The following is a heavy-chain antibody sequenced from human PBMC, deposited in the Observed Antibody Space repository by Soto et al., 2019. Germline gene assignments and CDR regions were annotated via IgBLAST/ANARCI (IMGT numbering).Heavy chain of an antibody. CDR1: GGSISSSSYY. V-gene: IGHV4-39*01. CDR2: IYYSGST. Sequence: QLQLQESGPGLVKPSETLSLTCSVSGGSISSSSYYWDWIRQPPGKGLEWIGSIYYSGSTYYNPSLKSRVTISVDTSKNQFSLKLSSVTAADTAVYYCARSHYQLRNRWFDPWGQGTLVTVSS. D-gene: IGHD5-12*01. J-gene: IGHJ5*02. CDR3: ARSHYQLRNRWFDP.